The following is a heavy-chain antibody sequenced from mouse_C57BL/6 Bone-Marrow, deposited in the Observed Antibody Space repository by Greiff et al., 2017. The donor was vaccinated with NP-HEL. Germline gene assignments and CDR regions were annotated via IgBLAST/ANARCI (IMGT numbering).Heavy chain of an antibody. CDR1: GFTFTDYY. D-gene: IGHD4-1*02. CDR2: IRNKANGYTT. V-gene: IGHV7-3*01. Sequence: DVMLVESGGGLVQPGGSLSLSCAASGFTFTDYYMSWVRQPPGKALEWLGFIRNKANGYTTEYSASVKGRFTISRDNSQSILYLQMNALRAEDSATYYCARSTGGDFDYWGQGTTLTVSS. CDR3: ARSTGGDFDY. J-gene: IGHJ2*01.